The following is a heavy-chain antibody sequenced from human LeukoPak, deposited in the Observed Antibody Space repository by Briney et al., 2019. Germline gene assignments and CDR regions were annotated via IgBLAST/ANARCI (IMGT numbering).Heavy chain of an antibody. V-gene: IGHV3-20*04. J-gene: IGHJ4*02. CDR3: ARGRHYGGNTAVFGEY. D-gene: IGHD4-23*01. CDR1: ARTLGDYG. CDR2: INWDGGST. Sequence: GGSLRLSCAASARTLGDYGMSWVRQAPGKGLEWVAGINWDGGSTGYADSVNGRFTISRDNAKNSLYLQKDSLRYGETAFYFCARGRHYGGNTAVFGEYWGPGTLVTGSS.